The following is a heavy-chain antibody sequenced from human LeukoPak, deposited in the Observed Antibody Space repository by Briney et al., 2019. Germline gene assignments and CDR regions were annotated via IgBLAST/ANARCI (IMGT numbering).Heavy chain of an antibody. CDR2: IYPGDSDT. CDR3: ARHFSSIAAAGIPFDY. V-gene: IGHV5-51*01. Sequence: GESLKTSCKGSGYSFTSYWIGWVRQMPGKGLEWMGIIYPGDSDTRYSPSFQGQVTISADKSISTAYLQWSSLKASDTAMYYCARHFSSIAAAGIPFDYWGQGTLVTVSS. J-gene: IGHJ4*02. D-gene: IGHD6-13*01. CDR1: GYSFTSYW.